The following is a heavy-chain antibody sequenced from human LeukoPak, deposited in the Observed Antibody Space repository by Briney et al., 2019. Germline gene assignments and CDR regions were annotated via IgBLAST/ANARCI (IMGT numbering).Heavy chain of an antibody. J-gene: IGHJ4*02. V-gene: IGHV4-61*02. CDR1: GGSISSDNYY. CDR2: IYTSGST. Sequence: SETLSLTCTVSGGSISSDNYYWSCIRQPAGKGLDSVGRIYTSGSTYYNPSLNSRVTISVDTSKNQFSLMLSSVTAADRAVYYCVRHVVAVAGYFDYWGQGTLVTV. D-gene: IGHD6-19*01. CDR3: VRHVVAVAGYFDY.